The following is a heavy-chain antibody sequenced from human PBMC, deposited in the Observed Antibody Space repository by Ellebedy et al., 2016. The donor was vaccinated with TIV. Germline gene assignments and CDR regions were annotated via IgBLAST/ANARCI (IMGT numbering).Heavy chain of an antibody. V-gene: IGHV3-48*01. CDR2: ISSSGSIM. CDR1: GFTFSNYN. J-gene: IGHJ6*03. CDR3: ARATPNYDRSGDYYGGGNYYYYYMDV. D-gene: IGHD3-22*01. Sequence: PGGSLRLSCAASGFTFSNYNMNWVRKAPGKGLEWVSYISSSGSIMYYADSVKGRFTIVRDKPKNSQSLQMNSLGAEDTAGYYCARATPNYDRSGDYYGGGNYYYYYMDVWGKGTTVTVSS.